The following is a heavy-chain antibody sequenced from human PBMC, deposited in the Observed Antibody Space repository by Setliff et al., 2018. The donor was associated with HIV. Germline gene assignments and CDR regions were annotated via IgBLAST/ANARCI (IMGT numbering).Heavy chain of an antibody. CDR3: ARSFGNGNSRLGN. J-gene: IGHJ4*02. V-gene: IGHV4-30-4*08. Sequence: SETLSLTCTVSGDSIISGDYYWSWIRQSPGKGLEWIGHIHYKGNIDYNASLKSRLAISSDTSKNQFSLKLSSVTAADTAVYYCARSFGNGNSRLGNWGQGTLVTVSS. CDR2: IHYKGNI. D-gene: IGHD2-8*01. CDR1: GDSIISGDYY.